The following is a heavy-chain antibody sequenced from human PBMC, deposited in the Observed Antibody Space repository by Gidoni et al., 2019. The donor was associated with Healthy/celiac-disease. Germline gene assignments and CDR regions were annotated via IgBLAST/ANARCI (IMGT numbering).Heavy chain of an antibody. CDR3: ARGRRSGSGWYSSWFDP. J-gene: IGHJ5*02. Sequence: QVQLQQWGAGLLKPSETLSLTCAVYGGSFSGYYWSWIRQPPGKGLEWIGEISHSGSTNYNPSLKSRVTISVDTSKNQFSLKLSSVTAADTAVYYCARGRRSGSGWYSSWFDPWGQGTLVTVSS. CDR1: GGSFSGYY. CDR2: ISHSGST. V-gene: IGHV4-34*01. D-gene: IGHD6-19*01.